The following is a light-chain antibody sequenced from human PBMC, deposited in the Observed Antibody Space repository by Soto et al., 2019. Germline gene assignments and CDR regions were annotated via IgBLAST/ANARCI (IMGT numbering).Light chain of an antibody. V-gene: IGKV3-20*01. Sequence: EIVLTQSPATLSLSPGGRATLSCRASQSVSSNLAWYQQKPGQAPRLLIYGASSRATGIPDRFSGSGSGTDFTLTISRLEPEDFAVYYCQQYGSSPQTFGQGTKVDIK. CDR2: GAS. CDR3: QQYGSSPQT. CDR1: QSVSSN. J-gene: IGKJ1*01.